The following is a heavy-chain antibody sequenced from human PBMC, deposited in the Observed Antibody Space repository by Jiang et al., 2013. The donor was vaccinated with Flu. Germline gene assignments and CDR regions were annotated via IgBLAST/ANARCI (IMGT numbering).Heavy chain of an antibody. Sequence: GSGLVKPSETLSLTCTVSGGSISSSSYYWGWIRQPPGKGLEWIGSIYYSGSTYYNPSLKSRVTISVDTSKNQFSLKLSSVTAADTAVYYCARTEIEWELPGYFDYWGQGTLVTVSS. CDR2: IYYSGST. CDR3: ARTEIEWELPGYFDY. CDR1: GGSISSSSYY. D-gene: IGHD1-26*01. V-gene: IGHV4-39*01. J-gene: IGHJ4*02.